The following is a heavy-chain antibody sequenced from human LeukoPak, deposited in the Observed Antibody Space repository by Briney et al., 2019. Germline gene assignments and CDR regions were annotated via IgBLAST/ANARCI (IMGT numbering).Heavy chain of an antibody. V-gene: IGHV3-7*01. D-gene: IGHD2/OR15-2a*01. CDR2: IRQDGSEK. CDR1: GITFSRSW. J-gene: IGHJ4*02. Sequence: GGSLRLSCVASGITFSRSWMSWVRQTPGKGLEWVAKIRQDGSEKYYMDSVKGRFAISRDNDKNSLYLQMNSLRAEDTAVYYCARGHLLSDWGQGTLVTVSS. CDR3: ARGHLLSD.